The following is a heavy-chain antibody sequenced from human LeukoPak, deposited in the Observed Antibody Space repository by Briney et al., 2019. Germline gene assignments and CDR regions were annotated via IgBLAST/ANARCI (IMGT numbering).Heavy chain of an antibody. CDR1: GYTFTSYG. CDR3: ARSSDSSGYYPLWYFDL. Sequence: ASVKASCKASGYTFTSYGISWVRQAPGQGLEWMGWISAYNGNTNYAQKPQGRVTMTTDTSTSTAYMELRSLRSDDTAVYYCARSSDSSGYYPLWYFDLWGRGTLVTVSS. D-gene: IGHD3-22*01. CDR2: ISAYNGNT. J-gene: IGHJ2*01. V-gene: IGHV1-18*01.